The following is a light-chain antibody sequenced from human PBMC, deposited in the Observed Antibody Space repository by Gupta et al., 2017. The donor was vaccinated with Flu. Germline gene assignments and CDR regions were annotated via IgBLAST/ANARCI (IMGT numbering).Light chain of an antibody. J-gene: IGKJ2*01. Sequence: VTPGEPASISCRSSKSLLHSNGYNYLDWYLQKPGQSPQLLISLGSNRASGVPDRFSGSGSGTDFTLKISRVEAEDVGVYYCMQALQTPYTFGQGTKLEIK. V-gene: IGKV2-28*01. CDR2: LGS. CDR3: MQALQTPYT. CDR1: KSLLHSNGYNY.